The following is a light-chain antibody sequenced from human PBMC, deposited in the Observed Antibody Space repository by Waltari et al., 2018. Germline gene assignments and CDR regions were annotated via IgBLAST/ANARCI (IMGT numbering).Light chain of an antibody. Sequence: QSALTQPASVSGSPGQSISISCTGTSSDVGASNLISWYQQHPGKAPTLMIYEVNKRPSGVSNRFSGSKSDNTASLTISGLQAEDEADCYCCSYAGRSTLVFGGGTSLTVL. V-gene: IGLV2-23*02. CDR3: CSYAGRSTLV. CDR1: SSDVGASNL. CDR2: EVN. J-gene: IGLJ3*02.